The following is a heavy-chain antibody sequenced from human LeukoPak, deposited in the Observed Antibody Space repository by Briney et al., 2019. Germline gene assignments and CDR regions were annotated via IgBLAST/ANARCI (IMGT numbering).Heavy chain of an antibody. CDR3: ARLPRFVAAAGIGDYENDY. CDR1: GGSISSSSYY. CDR2: IYYSGST. D-gene: IGHD6-13*01. J-gene: IGHJ4*02. Sequence: SETLSLTCTVSGGSISSSSYYWGWIRQPPGRGLEWIGSIYYSGSTYYNPSLKSRVTISVDTSKNQFSLKLSSVTAADTAVHYCARLPRFVAAAGIGDYENDYWGQGTLVTVSS. V-gene: IGHV4-39*01.